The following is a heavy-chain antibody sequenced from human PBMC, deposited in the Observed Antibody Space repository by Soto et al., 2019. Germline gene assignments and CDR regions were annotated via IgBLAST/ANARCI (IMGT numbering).Heavy chain of an antibody. CDR2: ISSSGSTI. J-gene: IGHJ3*02. D-gene: IGHD2-21*02. CDR3: ARAKHIVVVTANVGAFDI. V-gene: IGHV3-48*04. Sequence: GGSLRLSCAASGFTFNTFWMSWVRQAPGKGLEWVSYISSSGSTIYYADSVKGRFTISRDNAKNSLYLQMNSLRAEDTAVYYCARAKHIVVVTANVGAFDIWGQGTMVTVSS. CDR1: GFTFNTFW.